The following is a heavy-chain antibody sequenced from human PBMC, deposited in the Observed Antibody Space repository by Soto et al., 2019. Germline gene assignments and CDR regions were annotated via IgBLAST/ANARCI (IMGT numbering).Heavy chain of an antibody. Sequence: QVQLVQSGAEVKKPGASVKVSCKASGCTFTSSDINWVRQATGQGLEWMGWMNPNNGNTGYAQEFQSRVTMPRDTTITPAPMELRSLSCDDTAIYYCATSGIGWYLCWGQGTLVNVSS. CDR3: ATSGIGWYLC. V-gene: IGHV1-8*01. CDR1: GCTFTSSD. CDR2: MNPNNGNT. J-gene: IGHJ4*02. D-gene: IGHD6-19*01.